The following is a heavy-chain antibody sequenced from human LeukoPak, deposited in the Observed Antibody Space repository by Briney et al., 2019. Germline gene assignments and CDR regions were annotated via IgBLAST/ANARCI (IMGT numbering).Heavy chain of an antibody. J-gene: IGHJ4*02. CDR2: ISSSSSYI. CDR3: AKGPERWLPVDY. Sequence: PGGSLRLSCAASGFTFSSYSMNWVRQAPGKGLEWVSSISSSSSYIYYADSVKGRFTISRDNAKNTLYLQMNSLRAEDTAVYYCAKGPERWLPVDYWGQGTLVTVSS. V-gene: IGHV3-21*04. D-gene: IGHD5-24*01. CDR1: GFTFSSYS.